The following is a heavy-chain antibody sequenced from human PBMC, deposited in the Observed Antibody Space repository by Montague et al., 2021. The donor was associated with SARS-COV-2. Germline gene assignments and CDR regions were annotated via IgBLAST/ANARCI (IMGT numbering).Heavy chain of an antibody. CDR1: GYSISSGYY. CDR2: IYHSGST. V-gene: IGHV4-38-2*02. J-gene: IGHJ4*02. CDR3: ARDVRYYDFWSGRAQTSPDD. D-gene: IGHD3-3*01. Sequence: SETLSLTCTVSGYSISSGYYRGWIRHPPWKGLEWIGSIYHSGSTXYNPALKSRVTISVDTSKNQFSLKLSSVTAADTAVYYCARDVRYYDFWSGRAQTSPDDWGQGTLVTVSS.